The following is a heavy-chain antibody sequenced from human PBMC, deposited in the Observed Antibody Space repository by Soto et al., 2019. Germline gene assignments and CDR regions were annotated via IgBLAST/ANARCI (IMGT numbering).Heavy chain of an antibody. CDR3: AKERPYYDFWSGYSREGFDP. CDR1: GFTFSSYG. CDR2: ISYDGSNK. D-gene: IGHD3-3*01. V-gene: IGHV3-30*18. J-gene: IGHJ5*02. Sequence: QVQLVESGGGVVQPGRSLRLSCAASGFTFSSYGMHWVRQAPGKGLEWVAVISYDGSNKYYADSVKGRFTISRDNSKNTLYLQMNSLRAEDTAVYYCAKERPYYDFWSGYSREGFDPWGQGTLVTVSS.